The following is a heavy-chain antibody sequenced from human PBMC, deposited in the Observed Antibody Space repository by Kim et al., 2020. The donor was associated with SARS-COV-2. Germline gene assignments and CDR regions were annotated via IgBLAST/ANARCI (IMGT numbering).Heavy chain of an antibody. J-gene: IGHJ3*02. CDR2: VYYSGMT. D-gene: IGHD2-21*02. V-gene: IGHV4-39*01. CDR3: ARQGVRVVTSEPNDAFDI. CDR1: GGSITGSSSYF. Sequence: SETLSLTCRVSGGSITGSSSYFWGWIRQPPGKGLEWIGSVYYSGMTYYSPSLKGRVSISLDTPATEFSLTLTSVTAADTAVYFCARQGVRVVTSEPNDAFDIWGQGTMVTVSS.